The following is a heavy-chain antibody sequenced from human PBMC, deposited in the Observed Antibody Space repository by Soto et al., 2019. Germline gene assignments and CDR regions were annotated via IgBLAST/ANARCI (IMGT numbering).Heavy chain of an antibody. CDR3: ARDLSLRYCSSSNCHNGMDV. CDR2: ISYDGSNK. Sequence: GGSLRLSCGVSGFTFSSYAMHWVRQAPGKGLEWVAVISYDGSNKYYADSVKVRFIISRDNSKNTLYLQMNSLRAEDTAVYYCARDLSLRYCSSSNCHNGMDVWGLGTTVTVSS. J-gene: IGHJ6*02. V-gene: IGHV3-30-3*01. D-gene: IGHD2-2*02. CDR1: GFTFSSYA.